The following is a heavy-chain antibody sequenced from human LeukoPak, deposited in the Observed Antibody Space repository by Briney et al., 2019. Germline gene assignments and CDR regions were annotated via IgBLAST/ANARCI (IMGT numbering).Heavy chain of an antibody. D-gene: IGHD1-26*01. CDR2: INPSSGGT. V-gene: IGHV1-2*02. J-gene: IGHJ5*02. CDR1: GYTFTGYY. Sequence: GASVKVSCKASGYTFTGYYMDWVRQAPGQGLEWMGWINPSSGGTNSSQKFQGRVTMTRHTSISTAYMELSRLRSDDTAVYYCAIVGAPQGWFDPWGEATMVTVCS. CDR3: AIVGAPQGWFDP.